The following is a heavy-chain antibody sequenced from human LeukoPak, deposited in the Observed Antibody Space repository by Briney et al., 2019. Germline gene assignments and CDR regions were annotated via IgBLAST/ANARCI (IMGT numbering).Heavy chain of an antibody. CDR1: GGSISSSSYY. V-gene: IGHV4-39*07. CDR3: ARAYYYDSSGYPAHLNWFDP. D-gene: IGHD3-22*01. CDR2: IYYSGST. Sequence: PSETLSLTCTVSGGSISSSSYYWGWIRQPPGKGLEWIGSIYYSGSTYYNPSLKSRVTISVDTSKNQFSLKLSSVTAADTAVYYCARAYYYDSSGYPAHLNWFDPWGQGTLVTVSS. J-gene: IGHJ5*02.